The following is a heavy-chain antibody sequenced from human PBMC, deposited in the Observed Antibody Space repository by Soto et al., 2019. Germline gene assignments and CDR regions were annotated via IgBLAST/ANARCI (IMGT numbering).Heavy chain of an antibody. CDR3: ARHGTTMIVVVINHDAFDI. V-gene: IGHV4-39*01. D-gene: IGHD3-22*01. J-gene: IGHJ3*02. Sequence: SATRCLTCTVSGGSISSSSYYWGWIRQPPGKGLEWIGSIYYSGSTYYNPSLKSRVTISVDTSKNQFSLKLSSVTAADTAVYYCARHGTTMIVVVINHDAFDIWGQGTMVT. CDR1: GGSISSSSYY. CDR2: IYYSGST.